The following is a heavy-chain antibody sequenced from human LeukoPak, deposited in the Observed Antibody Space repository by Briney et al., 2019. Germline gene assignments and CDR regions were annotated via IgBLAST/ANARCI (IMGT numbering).Heavy chain of an antibody. V-gene: IGHV3-23*01. D-gene: IGHD6-19*01. CDR3: AKGSSGWYNFYDY. Sequence: AGSLRISYAATGFTFSSYAMSWVSQATAKGLASVPALSGRRGSTYYADSVKGRFTISRDDSKNTLYLQMNSLRAEDTAVYYCAKGSSGWYNFYDYWGQGTLVTVSS. CDR2: LSGRRGST. CDR1: GFTFSSYA. J-gene: IGHJ4*02.